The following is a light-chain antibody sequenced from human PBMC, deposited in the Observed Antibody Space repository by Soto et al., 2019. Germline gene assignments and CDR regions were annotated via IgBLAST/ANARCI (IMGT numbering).Light chain of an antibody. Sequence: EIVLTQSPATLSLSPGERATLSCRASQSVSSYLAWYQQKPGQAPRLLIYDASNRATGIPARFSGSGSGTDFPPPISSLEPEDFAVYYGQQRSNWPPYTFGQGTQLEIK. CDR1: QSVSSY. V-gene: IGKV3-11*01. CDR2: DAS. CDR3: QQRSNWPPYT. J-gene: IGKJ2*01.